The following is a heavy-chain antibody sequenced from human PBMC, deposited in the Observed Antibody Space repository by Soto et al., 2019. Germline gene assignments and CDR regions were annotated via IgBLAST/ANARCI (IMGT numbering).Heavy chain of an antibody. Sequence: AASVKVSCKASGYTFTSYYMHWVRQAPGQGLEWMGIINPSGDSTSYAQKFQGRVTMTRDTSTSTVYMELSSLRSEDTAVYYCARGGGPGVPAATPAYWGQGTLVTVSS. D-gene: IGHD2-2*01. CDR3: ARGGGPGVPAATPAY. V-gene: IGHV1-46*01. CDR1: GYTFTSYY. CDR2: INPSGDST. J-gene: IGHJ4*02.